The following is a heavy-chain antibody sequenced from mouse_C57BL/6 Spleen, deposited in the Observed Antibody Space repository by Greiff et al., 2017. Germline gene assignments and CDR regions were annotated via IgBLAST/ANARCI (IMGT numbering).Heavy chain of an antibody. Sequence: VQLQASGAELARPGASVKLSCKASGYTFTSYGISWVKQRTGQGLEWIGEIYPRSGNTYYNEKFKGKATLTADKSYSTAYMGLRSLPAEDSAVYFCARRGRYGSISYWYFDVWGTGTTVTVSS. V-gene: IGHV1-81*01. J-gene: IGHJ1*03. CDR3: ARRGRYGSISYWYFDV. D-gene: IGHD1-1*01. CDR1: GYTFTSYG. CDR2: IYPRSGNT.